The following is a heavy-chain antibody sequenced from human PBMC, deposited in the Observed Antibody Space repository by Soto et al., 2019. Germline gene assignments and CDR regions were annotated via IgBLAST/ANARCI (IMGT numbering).Heavy chain of an antibody. Sequence: ESGGGLVQPGGSLRLSCAASGFNFRSYAMSWVRRAPGKGLEWVSAISGSGGTSYFADSVRGRFTISRDNSKNTLYLQLSSPRVEDTAEYFCAKGRGSSWTIDYWGQGTLVTVSS. CDR3: AKGRGSSWTIDY. CDR2: ISGSGGTS. D-gene: IGHD6-13*01. CDR1: GFNFRSYA. V-gene: IGHV3-23*01. J-gene: IGHJ4*02.